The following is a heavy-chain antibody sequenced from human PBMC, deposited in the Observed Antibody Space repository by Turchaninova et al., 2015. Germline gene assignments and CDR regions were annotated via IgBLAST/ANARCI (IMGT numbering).Heavy chain of an antibody. CDR1: GNDFTTYW. CDR2: INPGTFVT. CDR3: ARRTWDLKRDHVFDP. J-gene: IGHJ5*02. Sequence: GKKVGESLRISCEGFGNDFTTYWIGWVRQMAGKGLEWMAIINPGTFVTHYSPSLQGQITISADNSLRTIYLQWTTLKASDTAINYCARRTWDLKRDHVFDPWVQGTLVAVSS. D-gene: IGHD1-14*01. V-gene: IGHV5-51*01.